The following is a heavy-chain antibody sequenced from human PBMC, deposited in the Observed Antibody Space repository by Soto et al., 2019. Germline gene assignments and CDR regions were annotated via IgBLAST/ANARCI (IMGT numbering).Heavy chain of an antibody. CDR1: GYTFTSYG. CDR3: ARGDGYNTRYYFQH. D-gene: IGHD5-12*01. Sequence: ASVKVSCTASGYTFTSYGISWVRQAPGQGLEWIGWISAYNGNTNYAQKLQGRVTMTTDTSTSTAYMELRSLRSDDTAVYYCARGDGYNTRYYFQHWGQGTLVTVSS. J-gene: IGHJ1*01. V-gene: IGHV1-18*01. CDR2: ISAYNGNT.